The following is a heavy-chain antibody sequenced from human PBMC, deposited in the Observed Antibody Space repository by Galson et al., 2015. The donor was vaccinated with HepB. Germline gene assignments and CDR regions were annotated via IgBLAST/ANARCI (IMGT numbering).Heavy chain of an antibody. CDR1: GASVTSGDYY. CDR3: VSQQSGYDRICHIDY. V-gene: IGHV4-30-4*01. D-gene: IGHD5-12*01. J-gene: IGHJ4*02. CDR2: IYYSGST. Sequence: LSLTCTVSGASVTSGDYYWSWIRQPPGKGLEWIGYIYYSGSTYYNPSLKSRVMISVDTSKNQFSLELTSMTAADTAVYYCVSQQSGYDRICHIDYWGQGTPVTVSS.